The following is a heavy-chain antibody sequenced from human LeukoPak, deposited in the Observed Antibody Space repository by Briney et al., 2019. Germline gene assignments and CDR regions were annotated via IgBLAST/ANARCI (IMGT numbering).Heavy chain of an antibody. CDR1: GFTFSGYS. J-gene: IGHJ4*02. CDR3: AAHCSSTSCYGAY. Sequence: GGSLRLSCTASGFTFSGYSLHWVRQAPGKGLEWVAVISYDGSNKYYADSVKGRFTISRDNSKYTLYLQMNSLRAEDTAVYYCAAHCSSTSCYGAYWGQGTLVTVSS. CDR2: ISYDGSNK. V-gene: IGHV3-30*04. D-gene: IGHD2-2*01.